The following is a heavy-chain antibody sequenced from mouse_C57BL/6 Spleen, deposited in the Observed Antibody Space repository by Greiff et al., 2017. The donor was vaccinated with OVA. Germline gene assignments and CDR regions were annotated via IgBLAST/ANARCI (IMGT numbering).Heavy chain of an antibody. Sequence: VQLQQSGPELVKPGASVKMSCKASGYTFTDYNMHWVKQSHGKSLEWIGYINPNNGGTSYNQKFKGKATLTVNKSSSAAYMELRSLTSEDSAVYYCARRGYYGSSYDFDYWGQGTTLTVSS. J-gene: IGHJ2*01. CDR2: INPNNGGT. D-gene: IGHD1-1*01. CDR1: GYTFTDYN. CDR3: ARRGYYGSSYDFDY. V-gene: IGHV1-22*01.